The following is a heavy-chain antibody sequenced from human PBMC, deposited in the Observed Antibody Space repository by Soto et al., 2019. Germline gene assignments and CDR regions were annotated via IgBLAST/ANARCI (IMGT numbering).Heavy chain of an antibody. CDR3: ARRGYSYGSPAVYGMDV. CDR1: GYTFTGYY. D-gene: IGHD5-18*01. J-gene: IGHJ6*02. Sequence: ASVKVSCKASGYTFTGYYMHWVRQAPGQGLEWMGWINPNSGGTNYAQKFQGWVTMTRDTSISTAYMELSSLRSEDTAVYYCARRGYSYGSPAVYGMDVWGQGTTVTVSS. CDR2: INPNSGGT. V-gene: IGHV1-2*04.